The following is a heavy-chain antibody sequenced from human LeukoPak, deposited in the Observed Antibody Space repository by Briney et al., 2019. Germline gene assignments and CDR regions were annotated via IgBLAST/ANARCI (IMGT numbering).Heavy chain of an antibody. CDR1: GFTFSSYS. Sequence: GGSLRLSCAASGFTFSSYSINWVRQAPGKGLEWVSSIGSSSSYIYYADSVKGRFTISRDNAKNSLFLQMNSLRVEDTAVYYCARPGITGTMGYGAFDIWGQGTRVTVSS. CDR2: IGSSSSYI. V-gene: IGHV3-21*01. CDR3: ARPGITGTMGYGAFDI. D-gene: IGHD1-7*01. J-gene: IGHJ3*02.